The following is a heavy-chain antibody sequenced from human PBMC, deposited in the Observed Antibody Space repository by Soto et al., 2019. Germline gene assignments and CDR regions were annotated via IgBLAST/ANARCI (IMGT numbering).Heavy chain of an antibody. Sequence: SETLSLTCSVSGGSISTYYWSWIRQPPGKGLEWIGNIYYSGSANYNSSLKSRVTISVDTSKNQFSLSLSSVTAADTAVYYCARDGVAVTTGISGYWGQGTLVTVSS. CDR1: GGSISTYY. V-gene: IGHV4-59*01. CDR2: IYYSGSA. J-gene: IGHJ4*02. D-gene: IGHD4-4*01. CDR3: ARDGVAVTTGISGY.